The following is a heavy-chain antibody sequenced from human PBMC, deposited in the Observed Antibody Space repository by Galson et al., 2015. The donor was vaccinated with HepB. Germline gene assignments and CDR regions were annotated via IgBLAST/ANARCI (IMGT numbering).Heavy chain of an antibody. CDR2: ISSDGSNK. CDR3: AKDGQRYRSTWYPEY. V-gene: IGHV3-30*18. Sequence: SLRLSCAASGFTFNNYGMHWVRQAPGKGLEWVAVISSDGSNKFYATSVKGRFTISRDNSKDTLYLKMSSLRADDSPLYYCAKDGQRYRSTWYPEYWGQGTLVSVSS. D-gene: IGHD6-13*01. J-gene: IGHJ4*02. CDR1: GFTFNNYG.